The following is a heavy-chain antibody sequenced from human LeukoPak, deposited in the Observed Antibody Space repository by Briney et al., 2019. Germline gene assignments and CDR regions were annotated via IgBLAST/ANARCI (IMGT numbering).Heavy chain of an antibody. J-gene: IGHJ4*02. V-gene: IGHV3-15*01. CDR3: TTDPIDY. Sequence: GGSLRLSCAASGFTVSSNYMSWVRQAPGKGLEWVGRIKSKTDGGTTEYAAPVKGRFSISRDDSKNTLYLQMNSLKTEDTAVYYCTTDPIDYWGQGTLVTVSS. CDR2: IKSKTDGGTT. CDR1: GFTVSSNY.